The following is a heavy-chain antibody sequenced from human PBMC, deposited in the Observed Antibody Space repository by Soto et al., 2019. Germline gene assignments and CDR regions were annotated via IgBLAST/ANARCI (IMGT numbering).Heavy chain of an antibody. CDR1: GLSVRNYY. D-gene: IGHD3-10*01. V-gene: IGHV3-53*01. CDR3: VRPLPSGRNYGMDV. Sequence: EVQLVESGGGLIQPGGSLRLSCTASGLSVRNYYMSWVRQAPGMGLEWVSVIYNDGTTYYADSVKGRFTISRDTSKNTLSLQMDSLRAEDTAVYYCVRPLPSGRNYGMDVWGQGTTVTVSS. CDR2: IYNDGTT. J-gene: IGHJ6*02.